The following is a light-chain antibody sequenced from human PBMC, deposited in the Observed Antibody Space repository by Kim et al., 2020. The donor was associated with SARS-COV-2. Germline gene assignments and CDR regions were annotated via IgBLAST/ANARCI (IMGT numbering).Light chain of an antibody. V-gene: IGKV1-5*03. J-gene: IGKJ2*01. Sequence: DIQMTQSPSTLSASVGDRVTITCRASQTISSWLAWYQQKPGKAPNLLIFKASSLESGVPSRFSGSGSGTEFTLTISSLQPDDFATYYCQQYSNYFPTFGQGTKLEVK. CDR2: KAS. CDR1: QTISSW. CDR3: QQYSNYFPT.